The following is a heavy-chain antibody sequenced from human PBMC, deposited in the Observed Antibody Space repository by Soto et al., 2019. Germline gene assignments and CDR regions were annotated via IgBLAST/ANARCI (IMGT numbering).Heavy chain of an antibody. Sequence: GGSLSLSCAASGFTFSSYAMSWVRQAPGKGLEWVSAISGSGGSTYYADSVKGRFTISRDNSQNTLFLQMKRLTVDDTAIYYCAAPRDEYGSGVSWFTYGMDIWGQGTTVTVSS. CDR2: ISGSGGST. D-gene: IGHD3-10*01. V-gene: IGHV3-23*01. CDR3: AAPRDEYGSGVSWFTYGMDI. CDR1: GFTFSSYA. J-gene: IGHJ6*02.